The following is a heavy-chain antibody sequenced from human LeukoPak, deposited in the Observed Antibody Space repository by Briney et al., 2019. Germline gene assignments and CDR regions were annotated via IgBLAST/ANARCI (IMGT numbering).Heavy chain of an antibody. CDR1: GGSISSYY. Sequence: PSETLSLTCTVSGGSISSYYWSWIRQPPGKGLEWIGYIYYSGSTNYNPSLKGRVTISVDTSKNQFSLKLSSVTAADTAVYYCASKAVAGYFDYWSQGTLVTVSS. CDR2: IYYSGST. CDR3: ASKAVAGYFDY. V-gene: IGHV4-59*01. J-gene: IGHJ4*02. D-gene: IGHD6-19*01.